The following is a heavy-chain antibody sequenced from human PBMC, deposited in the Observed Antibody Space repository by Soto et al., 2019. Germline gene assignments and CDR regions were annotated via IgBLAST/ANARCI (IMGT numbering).Heavy chain of an antibody. CDR1: GGTFSSYR. V-gene: IGHV1-69*13. CDR2: IVPIYRTA. CDR3: VRDSGAKLSSS. J-gene: IGHJ4*02. Sequence: SVKVSCKASGGTFSSYRINWVRQAPGQGLEWLGGIVPIYRTADYAQKSQGRVTITADESARTSYMELRGLKSQDTAVYYCVRDSGAKLSSSWGQGTLVTVSS. D-gene: IGHD6-13*01.